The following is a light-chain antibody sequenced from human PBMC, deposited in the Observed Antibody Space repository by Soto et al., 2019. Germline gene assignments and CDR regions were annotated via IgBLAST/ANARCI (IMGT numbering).Light chain of an antibody. CDR3: QQRSNWPLT. CDR2: DAS. CDR1: QSVSSY. V-gene: IGKV3-11*01. J-gene: IGKJ4*01. Sequence: EIVLTQSPATLSLSPGERATLSCRASQSVSSYLVWYQQKPGQAPRLLIYDASNRATGIPARFSGSGSGTDFTLTISSLEPEDFAGYYCQQRSNWPLTFGGGTKVGIK.